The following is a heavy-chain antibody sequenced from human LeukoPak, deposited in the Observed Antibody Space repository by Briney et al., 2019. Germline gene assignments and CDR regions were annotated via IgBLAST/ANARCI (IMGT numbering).Heavy chain of an antibody. J-gene: IGHJ6*03. CDR2: IYTSGST. Sequence: NTSETLSLTCTVSGGSISSYYWSWIRQPAGKGLEWIGRIYTSGSTNYNPSLKSRVTMSVDTSKNQFSLKLSSVTAADTAVYYCARGNYGDYLGYYYYYMDVWGKGTTVTISS. CDR3: ARGNYGDYLGYYYYYMDV. CDR1: GGSISSYY. V-gene: IGHV4-4*07. D-gene: IGHD4-17*01.